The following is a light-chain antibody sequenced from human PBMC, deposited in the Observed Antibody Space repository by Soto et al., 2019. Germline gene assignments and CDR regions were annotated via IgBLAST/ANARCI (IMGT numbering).Light chain of an antibody. Sequence: EIVLTQSPATLSLSPGERATLCCRASQSVSSYLAWYQQKPGQAPRLLIYDASNRATGIPARFSGSGSGTDFTLTISSLEPEDFAVYYCQQRSNWLITFGQGTRLEI. CDR1: QSVSSY. CDR2: DAS. CDR3: QQRSNWLIT. J-gene: IGKJ5*01. V-gene: IGKV3-11*01.